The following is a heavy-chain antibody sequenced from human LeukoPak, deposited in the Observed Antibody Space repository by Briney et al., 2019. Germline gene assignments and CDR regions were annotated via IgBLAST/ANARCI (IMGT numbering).Heavy chain of an antibody. CDR1: GYTLTELS. J-gene: IGHJ4*02. D-gene: IGHD3-22*01. CDR2: FDPEDGET. CDR3: APWGVSYDSSGYAFDY. V-gene: IGHV1-24*01. Sequence: ASVKVSCKVSGYTLTELSMHWVRQAPGKGLEWMGGFDPEDGETIYAQKFQGRVTMTEDTSTDTAYMELSSLRSEDTAVYYCAPWGVSYDSSGYAFDYWGQGTLVTVSS.